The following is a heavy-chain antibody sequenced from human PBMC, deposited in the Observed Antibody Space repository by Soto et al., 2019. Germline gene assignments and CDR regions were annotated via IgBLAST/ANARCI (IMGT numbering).Heavy chain of an antibody. V-gene: IGHV3-64*01. CDR3: VSGGSGNSDY. Sequence: EVQLAESGGGMVQPGGSLRLSCVASGFTFSSYDMHWVRQAPGKGLEYVSSISSNGGTTYYGHSVKGRFTISRDNSKNTLQLQMGSLRAEDIAVYYCVSGGSGNSDYWGQGTLVTVSS. J-gene: IGHJ4*02. D-gene: IGHD3-10*01. CDR2: ISSNGGTT. CDR1: GFTFSSYD.